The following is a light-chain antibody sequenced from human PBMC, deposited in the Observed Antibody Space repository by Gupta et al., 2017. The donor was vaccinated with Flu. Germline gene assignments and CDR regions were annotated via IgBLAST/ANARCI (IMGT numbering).Light chain of an antibody. V-gene: IGLV1-44*01. CDR1: SSNSGANT. J-gene: IGLJ1*01. CDR2: SDS. CDR3: AAWDGGPRGSFV. Sequence: QSVLTQPPSASGTPGQRVTILCSGSSSNSGANTVSWYQQVPGTATRLLIYSDSQRPSGVPDRFSASKSGTSASLAISGLQSEDEADYCCAAWDGGPRGSFVFGTGSTVTVL.